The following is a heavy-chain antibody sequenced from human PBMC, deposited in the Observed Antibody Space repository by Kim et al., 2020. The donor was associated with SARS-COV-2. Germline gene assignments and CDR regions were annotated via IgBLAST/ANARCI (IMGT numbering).Heavy chain of an antibody. V-gene: IGHV1-18*01. Sequence: QNLQGRISVTTDTSTSTVYLDLRSLRSDDTAVYYCARAPTWAILEFDYWGQGTLVIVSS. D-gene: IGHD1-26*01. CDR3: ARAPTWAILEFDY. J-gene: IGHJ4*02.